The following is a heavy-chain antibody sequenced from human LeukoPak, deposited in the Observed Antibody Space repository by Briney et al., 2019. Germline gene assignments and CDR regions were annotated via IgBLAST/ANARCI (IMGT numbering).Heavy chain of an antibody. CDR2: IYTSGST. CDR1: GGSISSYY. V-gene: IGHV4-4*07. J-gene: IGHJ6*03. Sequence: SETLSLTCTVSGGSISSYYWSWIRQPAGKGLEWIGRIYTSGSTNYNPSLKSRVTISVDKSKNQFSLKLSSVTAADTAVYYCARGQSSSSSPISHYYDYYMDGWGKGTTVTASS. CDR3: ARGQSSSSSPISHYYDYYMDG. D-gene: IGHD6-6*01.